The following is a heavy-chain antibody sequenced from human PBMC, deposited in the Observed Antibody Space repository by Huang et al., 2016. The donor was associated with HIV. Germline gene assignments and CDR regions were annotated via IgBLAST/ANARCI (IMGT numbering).Heavy chain of an antibody. J-gene: IGHJ4*02. CDR3: AKGYPLNYFDY. Sequence: EVQLLESGGGLVQPGGSLRLSCAASGVTLSNSDIDMSWVRQAPGKGLDWVSSIFGSGGTTYYADSVKGRFTISRDTSKNTLFLQMNSLRAEDTAVYYCAKGYPLNYFDYWGQGTLVTVSS. CDR1: GVTLSNSD. D-gene: IGHD5-18*01. CDR2: IFGSGGTT. V-gene: IGHV3-23*01.